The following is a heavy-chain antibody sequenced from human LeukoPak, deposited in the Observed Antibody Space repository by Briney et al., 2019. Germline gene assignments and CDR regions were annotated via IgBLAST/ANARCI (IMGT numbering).Heavy chain of an antibody. V-gene: IGHV3-11*01. CDR2: ISSSGSTI. J-gene: IGHJ4*02. CDR3: ARGISKFDY. Sequence: EWVSYISSSGSTIYYADSVKGRFTISRDNAKNSLYLQMNSLRAEDTAVYYCARGISKFDYWGQGTLVTVSS. D-gene: IGHD3-3*01.